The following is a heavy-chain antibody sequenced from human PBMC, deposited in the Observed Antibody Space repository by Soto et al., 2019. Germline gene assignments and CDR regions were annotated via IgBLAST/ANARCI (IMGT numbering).Heavy chain of an antibody. CDR3: ARLNAGTTYYYYGMDV. J-gene: IGHJ6*02. V-gene: IGHV4-39*01. D-gene: IGHD1-7*01. CDR2: IYYSGST. Sequence: SETLSLTCTVSGASISSSSYYWGWIRQPPGKGLEWIGSIYYSGSTYYNPSLKSRVTISVDTSNNQFSLKLSSVTTADTALYYCARLNAGTTYYYYGMDVWGQGTTVTVSS. CDR1: GASISSSSYY.